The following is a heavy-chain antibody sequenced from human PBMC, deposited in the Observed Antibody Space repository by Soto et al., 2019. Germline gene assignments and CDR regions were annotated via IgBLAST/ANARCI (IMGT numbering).Heavy chain of an antibody. CDR2: ISWNSVSI. J-gene: IGHJ6*02. CDR3: AKCGGYCSSTSCYTCYYYGLDV. CDR1: GFNFNDYG. Sequence: EVQLVESGGDLVQPGRSLRLSCAASGFNFNDYGMHWVRQAPGKGLEWVSSISWNSVSIGYADSVKGRFTISRDNAKNSLYLQMNTLRAEDTALYYCAKCGGYCSSTSCYTCYYYGLDVWGQGTTVTVSS. D-gene: IGHD2-2*02. V-gene: IGHV3-9*01.